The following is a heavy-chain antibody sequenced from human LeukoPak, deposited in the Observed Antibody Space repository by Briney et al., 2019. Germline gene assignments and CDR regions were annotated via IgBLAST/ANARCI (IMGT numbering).Heavy chain of an antibody. D-gene: IGHD3-3*01. CDR1: GGSFSGYY. Sequence: PSETLSLTCAVYGGSFSGYYWSWLRQPPGKGLEWIGEINHSGSTNYNPSLKSRVAISVDTSKNQFSLKLSSVTAADTAVYYCARDFVDYDFWSGYGYAFDIWGQGTMVTVSS. V-gene: IGHV4-34*01. CDR3: ARDFVDYDFWSGYGYAFDI. CDR2: INHSGST. J-gene: IGHJ3*02.